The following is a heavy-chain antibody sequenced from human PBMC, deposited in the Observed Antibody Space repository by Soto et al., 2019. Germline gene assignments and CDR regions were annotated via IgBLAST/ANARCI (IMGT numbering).Heavy chain of an antibody. J-gene: IGHJ6*02. CDR3: ARADSGYAHGYYYYGMDV. CDR2: ISGYNGHT. V-gene: IGHV1-18*01. CDR1: GYTFTTYG. Sequence: ASVKVSCKASGYTFTTYGISWVRQAPGQGLEWMGWISGYNGHTKYAQKFQGRVTMTTDTSTSTVYMDLRSLRSDDTAVFYCARADSGYAHGYYYYGMDVWGQGTTVTVSS. D-gene: IGHD5-12*01.